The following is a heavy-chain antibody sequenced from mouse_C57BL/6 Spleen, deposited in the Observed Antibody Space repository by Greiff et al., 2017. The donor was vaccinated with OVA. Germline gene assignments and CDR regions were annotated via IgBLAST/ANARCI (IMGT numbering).Heavy chain of an antibody. J-gene: IGHJ3*01. CDR1: GFTFTDYY. V-gene: IGHV7-3*01. CDR3: ARFYYYGSTPWFAY. D-gene: IGHD1-1*01. Sequence: DVQLVESGGGLVQPGGSLSLSCAASGFTFTDYYMSWVRQPPGKALEWLGFIRNKANGYTTEYSASVKGRFTISRDNSQSILYLQMNALRAEDSATYYCARFYYYGSTPWFAYWGQGTLVTVSA. CDR2: IRNKANGYTT.